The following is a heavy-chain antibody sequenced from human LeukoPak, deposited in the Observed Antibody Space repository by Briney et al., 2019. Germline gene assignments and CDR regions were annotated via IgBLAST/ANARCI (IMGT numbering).Heavy chain of an antibody. V-gene: IGHV3-21*01. D-gene: IGHD6-6*01. Sequence: PGGSLRLSCAASGFTFSSYSMNWVRRAPGKGLEWVSSISSSSYIYYADSVKGRFTISRDNAKNSLYLRMNSLRAEDTAVYYCARGNSSSSFDYWGQGTLVTVSS. CDR1: GFTFSSYS. CDR2: ISSSSYI. CDR3: ARGNSSSSFDY. J-gene: IGHJ4*02.